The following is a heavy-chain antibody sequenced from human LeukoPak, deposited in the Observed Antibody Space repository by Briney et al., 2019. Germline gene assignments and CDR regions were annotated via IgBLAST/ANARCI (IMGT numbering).Heavy chain of an antibody. CDR1: GFTFDDYA. CDR2: ISWNSGII. J-gene: IGHJ4*02. D-gene: IGHD3-10*01. CDR3: AKETMVRGPFDY. Sequence: PGGSLRLSCAASGFTFDDYAMHWVRQAPGKGLEWVAGISWNSGIITLADSVKGRFAISRDNAKNSLYLQMNSLGGEDTALYYCAKETMVRGPFDYWGQGTLVTVSA. V-gene: IGHV3-9*01.